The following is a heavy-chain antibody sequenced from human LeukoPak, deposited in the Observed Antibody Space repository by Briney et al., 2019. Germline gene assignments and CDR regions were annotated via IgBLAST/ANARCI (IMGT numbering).Heavy chain of an antibody. CDR2: IHYSGRI. J-gene: IGHJ4*02. CDR1: GGSFSGYY. Sequence: SETLSLTCAVYGGSFSGYYWTWIRQPPGKGLEWIGEIHYSGRINYNPSLKSRVTISADTSNNHFSLKMDSVTAADTAVYYCSRGTDAYKCGNSWGQGTLVTVSS. V-gene: IGHV4-34*01. CDR3: SRGTDAYKCGNS. D-gene: IGHD5-24*01.